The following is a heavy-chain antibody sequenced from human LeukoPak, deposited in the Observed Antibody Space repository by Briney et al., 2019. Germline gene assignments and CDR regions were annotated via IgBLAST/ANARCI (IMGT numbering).Heavy chain of an antibody. V-gene: IGHV3-21*01. CDR1: GFTFSSYS. Sequence: PGGSLRLSCAASGFTFSSYSMNWVRQAPGKGLEWVSSISSSSSYIYYADSVKGRFTISRDNSKNTLYLQMNSLRAEDTAVYYCAKDSAFADDYGGNSEFDAFDIWGQGTMVTVSS. D-gene: IGHD4-23*01. CDR3: AKDSAFADDYGGNSEFDAFDI. CDR2: ISSSSSYI. J-gene: IGHJ3*02.